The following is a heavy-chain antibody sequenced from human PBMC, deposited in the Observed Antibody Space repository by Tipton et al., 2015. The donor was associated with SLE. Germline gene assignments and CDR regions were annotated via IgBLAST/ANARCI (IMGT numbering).Heavy chain of an antibody. J-gene: IGHJ4*02. CDR1: GFTFDIFS. CDR2: ISRSSSYI. V-gene: IGHV3-21*03. D-gene: IGHD2-21*02. CDR3: ARDGGDYSPGLD. Sequence: GSLRLSCATSGFTFDIFSMNWVRQAPGKGLEWVSSISRSSSYIHYTHSVKGRFTISKDNAKNALYLEMRSLRGDDTGVYYCARDGGDYSPGLDWGQGTLVTVSS.